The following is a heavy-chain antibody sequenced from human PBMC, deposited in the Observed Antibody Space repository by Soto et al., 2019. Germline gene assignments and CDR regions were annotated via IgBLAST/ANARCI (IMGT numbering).Heavy chain of an antibody. Sequence: EVQLVESGGGLVQPGGSLRLSCAASGFTFSSYWMSWVRQAPGKGLEWVANIKQDGSEKYYVDSVKGRFTISRDNAKNSLYLQMNSLRAEDTAVYYCGRARTVAGTYYFDYWGQGTLVTVSS. D-gene: IGHD6-19*01. CDR2: IKQDGSEK. CDR1: GFTFSSYW. J-gene: IGHJ4*02. V-gene: IGHV3-7*01. CDR3: GRARTVAGTYYFDY.